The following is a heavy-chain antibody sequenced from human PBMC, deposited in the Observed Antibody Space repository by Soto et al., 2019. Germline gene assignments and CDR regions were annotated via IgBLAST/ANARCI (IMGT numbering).Heavy chain of an antibody. CDR2: IYYSGST. V-gene: IGHV4-39*07. J-gene: IGHJ6*02. Sequence: SETLSLTCTVSGGSISSSSYYWGWIRQPPGKGLEWIGSIYYSGSTYYNPSLKSRVTISVDTSKNQFSLKLSSVTAADTAVYYCARDTRSYGMDVWGQGTTVTVSS. CDR3: ARDTRSYGMDV. CDR1: GGSISSSSYY.